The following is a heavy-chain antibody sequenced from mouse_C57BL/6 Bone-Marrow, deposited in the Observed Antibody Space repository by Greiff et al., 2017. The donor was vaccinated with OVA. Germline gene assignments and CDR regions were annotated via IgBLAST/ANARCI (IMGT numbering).Heavy chain of an antibody. D-gene: IGHD2-4*01. CDR3: ARDDYDGEDFDY. V-gene: IGHV5-4*01. Sequence: EVKLMESGGGLVKPGGSLKLSCAASGFTFSSYAMSWVRQTPEKRLEWVATISDGGSYTYYPDNVKGRFTISRDNAKNNLYLQMSHLKSEDTAMYYCARDDYDGEDFDYWGQGTTLTVSS. CDR1: GFTFSSYA. CDR2: ISDGGSYT. J-gene: IGHJ2*01.